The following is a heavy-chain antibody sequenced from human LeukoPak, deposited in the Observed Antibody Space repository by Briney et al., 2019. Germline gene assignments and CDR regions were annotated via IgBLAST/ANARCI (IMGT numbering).Heavy chain of an antibody. Sequence: GGSLRLSCAASGFTFDDYAMHWVRQAPGKGLEWVSGISWNSGSIGYADSVKGRFTISRDNAKNSLYLQMNSLRAEDMALYYCARVASNYDFDYWGQGTLVTVSS. CDR3: ARVASNYDFDY. V-gene: IGHV3-9*03. D-gene: IGHD4-11*01. J-gene: IGHJ4*02. CDR1: GFTFDDYA. CDR2: ISWNSGSI.